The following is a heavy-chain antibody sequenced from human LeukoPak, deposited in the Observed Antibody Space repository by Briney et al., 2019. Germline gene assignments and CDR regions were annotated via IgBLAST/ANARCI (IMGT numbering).Heavy chain of an antibody. J-gene: IGHJ2*01. V-gene: IGHV3-30*02. CDR3: ARDREQLVPNWYFDL. CDR1: GFTFSSYG. Sequence: GGSLRLSCAASGFTFSSYGMHWVRQAPGKGLEWVAFIRYDGSNKYYADSVKGRFTISRDNSKNTLYLQMNSLRAEDTAVYYCARDREQLVPNWYFDLWGRGTLVTVSS. D-gene: IGHD6-13*01. CDR2: IRYDGSNK.